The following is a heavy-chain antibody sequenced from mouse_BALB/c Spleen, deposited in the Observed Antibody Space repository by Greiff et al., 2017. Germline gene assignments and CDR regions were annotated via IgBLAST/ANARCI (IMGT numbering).Heavy chain of an antibody. J-gene: IGHJ4*01. Sequence: EVKLVESGGGLVQPGGSLKLSCAASGFTFSSYTMSWVRQTPEKRLEWVAYISNGGGSTYYPDTVKGLFTISRDNAKNTLYLQMSSLKSEDTAMYYCARHRTTVVDYAMDYWGQGTSVTVSS. V-gene: IGHV5-12-2*01. D-gene: IGHD1-1*01. CDR2: ISNGGGST. CDR1: GFTFSSYT. CDR3: ARHRTTVVDYAMDY.